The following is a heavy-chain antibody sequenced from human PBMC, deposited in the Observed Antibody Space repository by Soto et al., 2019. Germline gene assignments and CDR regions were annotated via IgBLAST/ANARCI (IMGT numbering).Heavy chain of an antibody. CDR3: ARIRYFALDV. Sequence: ASVKVSCKASGYIFSANSIHWVRQAPGHRLEWLGWVNPANGLTKYSQKLQGRFNITFDTSASTTSMELSSLRSEDTAVYYCARIRYFALDVWGQGTTVTV. CDR1: GYIFSANS. J-gene: IGHJ6*02. V-gene: IGHV1-3*01. D-gene: IGHD3-9*01. CDR2: VNPANGLT.